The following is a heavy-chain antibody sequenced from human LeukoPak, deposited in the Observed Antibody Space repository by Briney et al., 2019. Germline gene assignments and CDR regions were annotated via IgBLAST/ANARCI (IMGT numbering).Heavy chain of an antibody. CDR3: ARDGGYYDSSGYYYARLAAFDI. Sequence: PSETLSLTCTVSGGSISSGSYYWSWIRRPAGKGLEWIGRIYTSGSTNYNPSLKSRVTISVDTSKNQFSLKLSSVTAADTAVYYCARDGGYYDSSGYYYARLAAFDIWGQGTMVTVSS. V-gene: IGHV4-61*02. CDR2: IYTSGST. D-gene: IGHD3-22*01. J-gene: IGHJ3*02. CDR1: GGSISSGSYY.